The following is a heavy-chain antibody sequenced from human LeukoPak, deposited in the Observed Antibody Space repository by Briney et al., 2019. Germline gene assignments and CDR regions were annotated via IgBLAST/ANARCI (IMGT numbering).Heavy chain of an antibody. CDR2: ISSSSSTM. CDR3: ARNPRYDYNSRIFDI. V-gene: IGHV3-48*01. J-gene: IGHJ3*02. Sequence: GGSLRLSCAASGFTFSSYSMNWVRQAPGKGLEWVSYISSSSSTMYYADSVKGRFTISRDNAKNSLYLQMNSLRAEDTAVYYCARNPRYDYNSRIFDIWGLGTMVTVSS. CDR1: GFTFSSYS. D-gene: IGHD5-24*01.